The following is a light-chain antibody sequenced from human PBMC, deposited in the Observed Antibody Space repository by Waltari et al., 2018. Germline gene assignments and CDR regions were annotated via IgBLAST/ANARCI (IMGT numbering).Light chain of an antibody. CDR3: QQRGAWPLT. CDR2: DTS. V-gene: IGKV3-11*01. Sequence: EIVLTQSPSALSLSTGERATTSRTASQPLYRFLAWYQQGGGQPPRLLIYDTSNRAPGIPARFAGSGSGKDFTLTITSLEPEDAGVYFCQQRGAWPLTFGPGTTVDV. CDR1: QPLYRF. J-gene: IGKJ3*01.